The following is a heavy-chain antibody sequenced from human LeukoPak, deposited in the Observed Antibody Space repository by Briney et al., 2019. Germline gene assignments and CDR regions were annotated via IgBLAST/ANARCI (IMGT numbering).Heavy chain of an antibody. D-gene: IGHD1-26*01. V-gene: IGHV3-21*01. J-gene: IGHJ4*02. CDR2: ITSSSSYI. Sequence: GGSLGLSCAASGFTFSGSAMHWVRQAPGKGLEWVSSITSSSSYIYYADSVKGRFTISRDNAKNSLFLQMNSLRAEDTALYYCARAGSGSYYTIFDYWGQGTLVTVSS. CDR1: GFTFSGSA. CDR3: ARAGSGSYYTIFDY.